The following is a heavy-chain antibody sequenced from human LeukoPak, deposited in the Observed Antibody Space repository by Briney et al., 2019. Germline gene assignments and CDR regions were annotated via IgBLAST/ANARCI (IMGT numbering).Heavy chain of an antibody. Sequence: GGSLRLSCAASGFSLRNKAMTWVRQAPTKGLKWVAAISTSGGSTSYADSVKGRFTISRDVSKSTLSLQMHSPRVEDTATYYCAKDAGAPGTSDWYFDLWGRGTLVTVSS. CDR3: AKDAGAPGTSDWYFDL. CDR1: GFSLRNKA. J-gene: IGHJ2*01. D-gene: IGHD3-10*01. CDR2: ISTSGGST. V-gene: IGHV3-23*01.